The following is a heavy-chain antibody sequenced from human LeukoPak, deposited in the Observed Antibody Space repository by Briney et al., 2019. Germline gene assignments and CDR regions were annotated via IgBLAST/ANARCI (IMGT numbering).Heavy chain of an antibody. D-gene: IGHD4-23*01. V-gene: IGHV4-30-4*01. CDR2: IYYSGST. CDR1: GGSISSGDYY. J-gene: IGHJ4*02. CDR3: AREDHGGNFDY. Sequence: PSQTLSLTCTVSGGSISSGDYYWSWIRQPPGKGLEWTGYIYYSGSTYYNPSLKSRVTISVDTSKNQFSLKLSSVTAADTAVYYCAREDHGGNFDYWGQGTLVTVSS.